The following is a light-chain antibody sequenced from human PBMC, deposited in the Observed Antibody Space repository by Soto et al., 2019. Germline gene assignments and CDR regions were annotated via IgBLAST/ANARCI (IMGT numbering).Light chain of an antibody. CDR2: SAS. CDR1: QRLXSN. V-gene: IGKV3-15*01. J-gene: IGKJ4*02. Sequence: DIGVTQRPATLSVSPGERSTLACRASQRLXSNLVWDEEKAGQAPRALXDSASTRATGIPVRLSGSGSATEFTLTINSLQSKDFSVYYCQRYNNGTLTFGGGTKVDI. CDR3: QRYNNGTLT.